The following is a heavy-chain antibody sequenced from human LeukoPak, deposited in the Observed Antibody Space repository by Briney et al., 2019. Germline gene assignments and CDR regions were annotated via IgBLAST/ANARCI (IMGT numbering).Heavy chain of an antibody. CDR1: GGTFSSYA. CDR3: ASPAYSYYGSGSYNY. CDR2: IIPIFGTA. J-gene: IGHJ4*02. Sequence: SVKVSCKASGGTFSSYAISWVRQAPGQGLEWMGGIIPIFGTANYAQKFQGRVTITADESTSTAYMELSSLRSEDTAVYYCASPAYSYYGSGSYNYWGQGTLVTVSS. V-gene: IGHV1-69*13. D-gene: IGHD3-10*01.